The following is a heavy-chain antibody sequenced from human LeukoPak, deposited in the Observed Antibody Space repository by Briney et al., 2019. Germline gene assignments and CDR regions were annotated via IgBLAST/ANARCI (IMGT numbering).Heavy chain of an antibody. J-gene: IGHJ4*02. CDR3: ARASGYLFDY. Sequence: KASETLSLTCIVSGGSISTSAYYWGWIRQPPGEGLQWIGSIYYSGNTYYNSSLKSRVTISVDRSKNQFSLKLSSVTAADTAVYYCARASGYLFDYWGQGTLVTVSS. CDR1: GGSISTSAYY. V-gene: IGHV4-39*07. CDR2: IYYSGNT. D-gene: IGHD5-18*01.